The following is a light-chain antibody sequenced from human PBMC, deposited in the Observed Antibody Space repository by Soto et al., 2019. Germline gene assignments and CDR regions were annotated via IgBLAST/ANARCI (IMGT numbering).Light chain of an antibody. V-gene: IGKV1-27*01. CDR1: QGISNY. CDR3: QKYNSAPKT. CDR2: AAS. J-gene: IGKJ1*01. Sequence: RMTQSPAAFSASTGDRATITCRASQGISNYLAWYQQKPGKVPKLLIYAASTLQSGVPSRFSGSGSGTDFTLTISSLQPEDVATYYCQKYNSAPKTFGQGTMADVK.